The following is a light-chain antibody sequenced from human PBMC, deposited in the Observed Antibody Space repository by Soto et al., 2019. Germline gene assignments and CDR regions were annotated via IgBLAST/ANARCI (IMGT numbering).Light chain of an antibody. J-gene: IGKJ3*01. V-gene: IGKV3-11*01. Sequence: EIVLTQSPATLSLSPGERATLSCRASQSVGIYLAWYQQKPGQAPRLLIYDVSNRATGTPSRFSGSGSGTDFTLTISRLEPEDFAVYYCQQRSNWPPGITFGPGTKVDIK. CDR3: QQRSNWPPGIT. CDR2: DVS. CDR1: QSVGIY.